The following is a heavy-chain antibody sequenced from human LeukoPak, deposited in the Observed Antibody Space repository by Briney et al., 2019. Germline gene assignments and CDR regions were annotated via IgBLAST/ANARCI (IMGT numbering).Heavy chain of an antibody. CDR1: GGSISSYY. CDR3: ASQYCSSTSCYAWFDY. J-gene: IGHJ4*02. D-gene: IGHD2-2*01. Sequence: SETLSLTCTVSGGSISSYYWSWIRQPPGKGREWIGYIYYSGSTNYNPSLKSRVTISVDTSKNQFSLKLSSVTAADTAVYYCASQYCSSTSCYAWFDYWGQGTLVTVSS. V-gene: IGHV4-59*08. CDR2: IYYSGST.